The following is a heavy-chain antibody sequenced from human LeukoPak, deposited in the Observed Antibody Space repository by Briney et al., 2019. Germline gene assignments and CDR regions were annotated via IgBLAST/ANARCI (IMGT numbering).Heavy chain of an antibody. J-gene: IGHJ4*02. V-gene: IGHV3-74*01. CDR2: INERATII. CDR3: VRDLILVWTPGDDFDH. D-gene: IGHD3-16*01. CDR1: GFTFSGSW. Sequence: GGSLRLSCAASGFTFSGSWMHWVRQAPGKGLEWVSRINERATIISYADSVKGRFTISRENARNTLYLQMNSLTAEDTAVYYCVRDLILVWTPGDDFDHWGQGTLVTVSS.